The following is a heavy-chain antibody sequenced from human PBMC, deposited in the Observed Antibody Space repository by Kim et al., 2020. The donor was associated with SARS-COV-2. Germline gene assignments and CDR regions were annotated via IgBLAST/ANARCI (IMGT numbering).Heavy chain of an antibody. CDR1: GFTFSSYW. V-gene: IGHV3-74*01. Sequence: GGSLRLSCAAFGFTFSSYWMHWVRQAPGKGLVWVSRINSDGSSTSYADSVKGRFTISRDNAKNTLYLQMNSLRAEDTAVYYCAGHPPGIAAAPTGYWGQGTLVTVSS. CDR2: INSDGSST. CDR3: AGHPPGIAAAPTGY. D-gene: IGHD6-13*01. J-gene: IGHJ4*02.